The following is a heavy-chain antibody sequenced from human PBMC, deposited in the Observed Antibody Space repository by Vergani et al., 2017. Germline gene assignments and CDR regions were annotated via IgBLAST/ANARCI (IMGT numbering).Heavy chain of an antibody. D-gene: IGHD2-15*01. J-gene: IGHJ3*01. CDR2: INNNGGST. CDR1: GFTFNSYA. CDR3: AKVCGRTCCPYGGGAFDV. V-gene: IGHV3-23*01. Sequence: QLLESGGGLIQPGGSLRLSCAASGFTFNSYAMTWVRQAPGKGLEWVSGINNNGGSTDYADSVKGRFTISIDNSKNTLYLQMTDLRAEDTATYYCAKVCGRTCCPYGGGAFDVWGHGTMVTVSS.